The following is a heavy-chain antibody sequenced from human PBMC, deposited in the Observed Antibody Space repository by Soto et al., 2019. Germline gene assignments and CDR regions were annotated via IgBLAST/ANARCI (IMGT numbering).Heavy chain of an antibody. D-gene: IGHD4-17*01. CDR1: GFTFSSYG. CDR2: ISYDGSNK. CDR3: AKPVNYGRYYYYYGMDV. J-gene: IGHJ6*02. Sequence: PGGSLRLSCAASGFTFSSYGMHWVRQAPGKGLEWVAVISYDGSNKYYADSVKGRFTISRDNSKNTLYLQMNSLRAEDTAVYYCAKPVNYGRYYYYYGMDVWGQGTTVTVSS. V-gene: IGHV3-30*18.